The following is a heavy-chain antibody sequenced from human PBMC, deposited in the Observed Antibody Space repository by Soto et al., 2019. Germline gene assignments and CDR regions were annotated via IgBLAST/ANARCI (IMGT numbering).Heavy chain of an antibody. D-gene: IGHD3-3*01. CDR1: GGSFSSYA. CDR3: ARPIRYYDVWRDYPPFDY. V-gene: IGHV1-69*01. CDR2: IIPMSATR. Sequence: QVQLVQSGAEVKKPGSSVKVSCKAPGGSFSSYAINWLRQAPGQGLEWMGGIIPMSATRTYAQKFQDRVTITEDESSSTVYMELSSLQSEDTAVYYCARPIRYYDVWRDYPPFDYWGQGTLVTVSS. J-gene: IGHJ4*02.